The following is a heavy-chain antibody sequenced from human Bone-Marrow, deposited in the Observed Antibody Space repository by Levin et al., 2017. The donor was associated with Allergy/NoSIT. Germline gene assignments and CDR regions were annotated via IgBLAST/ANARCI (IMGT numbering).Heavy chain of an antibody. CDR3: ARLYHYNDSC. D-gene: IGHD3-22*01. V-gene: IGHV1-2*02. Sequence: GASVKVSCKASGYTFTGYYLHWVRQAPGQGPEWMGWINPNSGGPNYAQKFQGRVTMTRDTSISTAYMELSSLRSDDTAVYYCARLYHYNDSCWGPGTLVTVSS. CDR1: GYTFTGYY. J-gene: IGHJ4*02. CDR2: INPNSGGP.